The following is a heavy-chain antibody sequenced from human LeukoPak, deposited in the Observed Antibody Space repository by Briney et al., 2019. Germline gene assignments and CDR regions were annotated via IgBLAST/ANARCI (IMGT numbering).Heavy chain of an antibody. J-gene: IGHJ4*02. CDR2: IYHSGST. CDR1: GGPIISANW. Sequence: PSGTLSLTCGVSGGPIISANWWTWVRQPPGKGLEWIGEIYHSGSTNYNPSLKSRVTISVDTSKNQFSLRLSSVTAADTAVYYCARHYKSSGTTVFDYWGQGTLVTVSS. D-gene: IGHD4-11*01. V-gene: IGHV4-4*02. CDR3: ARHYKSSGTTVFDY.